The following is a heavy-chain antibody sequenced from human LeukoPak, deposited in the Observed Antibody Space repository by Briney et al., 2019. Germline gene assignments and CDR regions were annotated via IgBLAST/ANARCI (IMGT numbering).Heavy chain of an antibody. Sequence: GESLQISCQGSGSRFTSYSIGWVRQLPGKGLEWMGIIYPGDSDTRYSPSFQGQVTISADKSISTAYLQWSSLKASDTAMYYCARGEAGGYSFDYWGQGTLVSVSS. V-gene: IGHV5-51*01. CDR3: ARGEAGGYSFDY. J-gene: IGHJ4*02. D-gene: IGHD1-26*01. CDR1: GSRFTSYS. CDR2: IYPGDSDT.